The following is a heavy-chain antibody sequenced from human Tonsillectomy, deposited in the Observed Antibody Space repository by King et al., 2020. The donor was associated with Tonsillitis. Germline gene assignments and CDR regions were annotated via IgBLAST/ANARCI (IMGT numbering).Heavy chain of an antibody. Sequence: VQLVESGGGVVQPGRSLRLSCAASGFTFSSYGMHWVRQAPGKGLEWVAVIWYDGSNKYYADSVKGRFTISRDNSKNTLYLQMNSLRAEDTAVYYCARDPTLHYYGSGSYRFDPWGQGTLVTVSS. CDR2: IWYDGSNK. CDR1: GFTFSSYG. V-gene: IGHV3-33*01. CDR3: ARDPTLHYYGSGSYRFDP. J-gene: IGHJ5*02. D-gene: IGHD3-10*01.